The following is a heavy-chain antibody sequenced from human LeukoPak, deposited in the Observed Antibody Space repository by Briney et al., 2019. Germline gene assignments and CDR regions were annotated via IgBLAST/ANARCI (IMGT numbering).Heavy chain of an antibody. J-gene: IGHJ3*02. CDR3: ARHLSGDDI. CDR1: GFIVSSNY. D-gene: IGHD4-17*01. Sequence: TGGSLRLSCAASGFIVSSNYMSWVRQAPGKGLEWVSIIYSGGSTYYADSVKGRFTISRDNSKNTLYLQMNSLRAEDTAVYYCARHLSGDDIWGQGTMVTVSS. V-gene: IGHV3-53*01. CDR2: IYSGGST.